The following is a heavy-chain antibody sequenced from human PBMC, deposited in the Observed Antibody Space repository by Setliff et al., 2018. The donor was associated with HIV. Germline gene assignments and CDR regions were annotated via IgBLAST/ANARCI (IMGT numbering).Heavy chain of an antibody. J-gene: IGHJ4*02. V-gene: IGHV1-18*01. CDR2: ISAYNGNT. CDR1: GYTFTSYA. Sequence: ASVKVSCKASGYTFTSYAMHWVRQAPGQRLEWMGWISAYNGNTNYAQKFQGRVTMTTDTSTNTAYMELRSLRSDDTAVYYCARGSRELVHWGQGTLVTVSS. CDR3: ARGSRELVH. D-gene: IGHD1-26*01.